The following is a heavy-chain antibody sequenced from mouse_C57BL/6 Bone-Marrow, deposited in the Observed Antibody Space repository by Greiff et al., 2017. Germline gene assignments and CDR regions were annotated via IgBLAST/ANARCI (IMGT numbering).Heavy chain of an antibody. CDR3: TRRAVTTVAYYFDY. CDR2: IDPETGGT. Sequence: QVQLKESGAELVRPGASVTLSCKASGYTFTDYEMHWVKQTPVHGLEWIGAIDPETGGTAYNQKFKGKAILTADKSSSTAYMELRSLTSEDSAVYYCTRRAVTTVAYYFDYWGQGTTLTVSS. J-gene: IGHJ2*01. D-gene: IGHD1-1*01. CDR1: GYTFTDYE. V-gene: IGHV1-15*01.